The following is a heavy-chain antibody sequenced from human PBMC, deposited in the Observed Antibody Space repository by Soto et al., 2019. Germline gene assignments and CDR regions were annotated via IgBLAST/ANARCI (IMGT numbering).Heavy chain of an antibody. V-gene: IGHV4-4*07. CDR1: GGSINTFY. J-gene: IGHJ4*02. CDR2: IFSSGST. D-gene: IGHD5-12*01. CDR3: AREGSYSAYNFAHGIQLWSFDF. Sequence: SETLSLTCTVSGGSINTFYWSWVRQPAGKGLEWIGRIFSSGSTSFNPSLESRVAMSVDTSKYHFSLNLSSVTAADMAVYYCAREGSYSAYNFAHGIQLWSFDFWGQGALVTVSS.